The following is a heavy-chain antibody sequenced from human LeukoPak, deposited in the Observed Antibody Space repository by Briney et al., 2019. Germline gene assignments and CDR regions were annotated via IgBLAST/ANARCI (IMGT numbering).Heavy chain of an antibody. V-gene: IGHV3-30*01. CDR3: ARDLYSAGWFPDF. CDR2: ISDDGSNK. D-gene: IGHD6-19*01. CDR1: GFTLSHYA. J-gene: IGHJ4*02. Sequence: GGSLRLSCTASGFTLSHYAMHWIRQAPGKGLEWVAVISDDGSNKYYADPVRGRFNISRDNSKNTLYMQMNSLRVEDTAVYYCARDLYSAGWFPDFWGQGTLVTVSS.